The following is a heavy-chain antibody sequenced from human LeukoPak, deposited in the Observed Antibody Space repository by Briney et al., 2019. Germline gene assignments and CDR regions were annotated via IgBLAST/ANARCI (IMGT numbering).Heavy chain of an antibody. CDR2: ISSSSSTI. Sequence: GGSLRLSCAASGFTVSSNYMSWVRQAPGKGLEWVSYISSSSSTIYYADSVKGRFTISRDNAKNSLYLQMNSLRAEDTAVYYCARGVLYRFDYWGQGTLVTVSS. CDR3: ARGVLYRFDY. J-gene: IGHJ4*02. V-gene: IGHV3-48*01. D-gene: IGHD1-26*01. CDR1: GFTVSSNY.